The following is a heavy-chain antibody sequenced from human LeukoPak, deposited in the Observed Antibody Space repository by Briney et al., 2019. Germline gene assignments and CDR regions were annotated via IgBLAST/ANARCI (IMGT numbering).Heavy chain of an antibody. CDR1: GFTFSSYA. V-gene: IGHV3-23*01. D-gene: IGHD3-22*01. Sequence: GGSLRLSCAASGFTFSSYAMSWVRQALGKGLEWVSAISGSGGSTYYADSVKGRFTISRDNSKNTLYLQMNSLRAEDTAVYYCAKEWHYDSSGYDYFDYWGQGTLVTVSS. CDR3: AKEWHYDSSGYDYFDY. J-gene: IGHJ4*02. CDR2: ISGSGGST.